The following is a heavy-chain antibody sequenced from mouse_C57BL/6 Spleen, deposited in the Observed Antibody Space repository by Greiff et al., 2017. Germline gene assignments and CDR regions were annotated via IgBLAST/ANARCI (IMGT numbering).Heavy chain of an antibody. J-gene: IGHJ2*01. D-gene: IGHD2-3*01. CDR2: IDPSDSYT. CDR1: GYTFTSYW. CDR3: ARRARLLGYFDY. Sequence: VQLQQPGAELVKPGASVKLSCKASGYTFTSYWMQWVKQRPGQGLEWIGEIDPSDSYTNYNQKFKGKATLTVDTASSTAYMQLSSLTSEDSAVYDCARRARLLGYFDYWGQGTTLTVSS. V-gene: IGHV1-50*01.